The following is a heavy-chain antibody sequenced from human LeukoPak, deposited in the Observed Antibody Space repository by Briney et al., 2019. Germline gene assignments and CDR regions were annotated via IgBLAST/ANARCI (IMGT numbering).Heavy chain of an antibody. CDR1: GGSFSGYY. CDR2: INHSGST. CDR3: ARGPTYYDFWSDNSAPFDY. V-gene: IGHV4-34*01. D-gene: IGHD3-3*01. J-gene: IGHJ4*02. Sequence: ASETLSLTCAVYGGSFSGYYWSWIRQPPGKGLEWIGEINHSGSTNYNPSLKSRVTISVDTSKNQFSLKLSSVTAADTAVYYCARGPTYYDFWSDNSAPFDYWGQGTLVTVSS.